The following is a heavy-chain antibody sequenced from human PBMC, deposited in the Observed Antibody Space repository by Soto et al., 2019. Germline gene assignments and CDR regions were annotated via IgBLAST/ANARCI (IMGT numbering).Heavy chain of an antibody. J-gene: IGHJ6*02. CDR1: GGSINAFF. CDR2: IFYSGST. CDR3: ATQTGLYYYGMDV. V-gene: IGHV4-59*01. Sequence: QVQLQESGPGLVKPSETLSLTCTVSGGSINAFFWSWVRQPPGKGLESIGYIFYSGSTNYNPSLKSRVTISLDTSKTQFSLNLTSVTAADTAXXXXATQTGLYYYGMDVWGQGTTVAVSS.